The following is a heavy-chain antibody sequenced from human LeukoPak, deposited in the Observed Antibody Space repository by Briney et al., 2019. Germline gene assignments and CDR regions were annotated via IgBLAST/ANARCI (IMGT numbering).Heavy chain of an antibody. J-gene: IGHJ2*01. D-gene: IGHD6-13*01. V-gene: IGHV4-59*01. CDR2: FDSSGGT. Sequence: SETLSLTCTVSGVSINNYYWSWIRQPPGKGLEWVAYFDSSGGTDYNPSLKSRVTISVDTSKNQFSLKLSSVTAADTAVYYCARVYYSSSYDYWYFDLWGRGTLVTVSS. CDR1: GVSINNYY. CDR3: ARVYYSSSYDYWYFDL.